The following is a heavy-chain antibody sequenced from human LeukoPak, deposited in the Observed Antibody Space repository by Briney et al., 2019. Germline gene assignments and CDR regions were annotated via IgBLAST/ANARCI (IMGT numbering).Heavy chain of an antibody. J-gene: IGHJ4*02. CDR3: ANGAGFRGVIITLHLDY. CDR1: GLTFSSHW. V-gene: IGHV3-74*01. D-gene: IGHD3-10*01. Sequence: PGGSLRLSCAASGLTFSSHWMHWVRQAPGKGLVWVSRITNDGSSTTYADSVQGRYTISRDNSKNTLYLHMNSLRAEDTAVYYCANGAGFRGVIITLHLDYWGQGTLVTVS. CDR2: ITNDGSST.